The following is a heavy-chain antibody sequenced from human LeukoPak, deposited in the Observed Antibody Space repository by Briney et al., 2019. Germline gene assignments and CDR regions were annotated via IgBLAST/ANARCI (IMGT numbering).Heavy chain of an antibody. Sequence: PGGSLRLSCAASGFTFSSYGMHWVRQAPGKGLEWVTFIRYDGSNKYYADSVKGRFTISRDNSKNTLDLQMNSLRAEDTAVYYCAKDTGDRSFRAAPPAWGQGTLVTVSS. CDR2: IRYDGSNK. D-gene: IGHD3-16*02. CDR1: GFTFSSYG. CDR3: AKDTGDRSFRAAPPA. V-gene: IGHV3-30*02. J-gene: IGHJ4*02.